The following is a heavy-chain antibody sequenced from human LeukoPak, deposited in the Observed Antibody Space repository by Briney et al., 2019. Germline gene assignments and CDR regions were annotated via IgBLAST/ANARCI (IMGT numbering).Heavy chain of an antibody. V-gene: IGHV3-73*01. CDR1: GCTFSGSA. CDR3: TGQRPAVFYYYYYMDV. D-gene: IGHD2-2*01. CDR2: IRSKANSYAT. J-gene: IGHJ6*03. Sequence: GGSLRLSCAASGCTFSGSAMHWVRQASGEGLEWVGRIRSKANSYATAYAAPVKGRFTISRDDSKNTAYLQMNSLKTEDTAVYYCTGQRPAVFYYYYYMDVWGKGTTVTVSS.